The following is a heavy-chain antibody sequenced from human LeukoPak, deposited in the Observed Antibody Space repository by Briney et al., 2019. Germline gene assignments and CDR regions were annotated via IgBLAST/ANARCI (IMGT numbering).Heavy chain of an antibody. D-gene: IGHD2-2*01. CDR2: ISSSSSTI. J-gene: IGHJ4*02. V-gene: IGHV3-48*04. CDR3: ARGGHCTSTGCSGYFDY. CDR1: GFTFSSYS. Sequence: GGSLRLSCAASGFTFSSYSMNWVRQAPGKGLEWVSYISSSSSTIYYADSVKGRFTISRDNAKNSLYLQMNSLRAEDTAVYYCARGGHCTSTGCSGYFDYWGQGTLVTVSS.